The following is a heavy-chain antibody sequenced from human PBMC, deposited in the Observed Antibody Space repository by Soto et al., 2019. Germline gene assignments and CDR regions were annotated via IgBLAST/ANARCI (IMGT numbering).Heavy chain of an antibody. CDR1: GFTFSSYG. CDR2: ISYDGSNK. CDR3: AKGPPRGTYYYGMDV. V-gene: IGHV3-30*18. J-gene: IGHJ6*02. D-gene: IGHD3-16*01. Sequence: GGSLRLSCAASGFTFSSYGMHWVRQAPGKGLEWVAVISYDGSNKYYADSVKGRFTISRDNSKNTLYLQMNSLRAEDTAVYYCAKGPPRGTYYYGMDVWGQGTTVTVSS.